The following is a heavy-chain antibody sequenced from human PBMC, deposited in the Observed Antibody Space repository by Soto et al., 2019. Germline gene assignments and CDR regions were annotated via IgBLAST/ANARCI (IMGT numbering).Heavy chain of an antibody. V-gene: IGHV3-74*01. Sequence: EVQLGESGGGLVQPGGSLRLSCAASGFTFSSYWMHWVRQAPGKGLVWVSSISTDASSTSYADPVKGRFTISRDNAKNTLYLQMNSVRAEDTAVYYCARLPNKSPQNWGQGTLVIVSP. CDR3: ARLPNKSPQN. J-gene: IGHJ1*01. CDR1: GFTFSSYW. CDR2: ISTDASST.